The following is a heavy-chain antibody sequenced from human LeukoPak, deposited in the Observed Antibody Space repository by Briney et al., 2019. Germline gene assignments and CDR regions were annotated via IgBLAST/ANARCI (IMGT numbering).Heavy chain of an antibody. CDR2: ISGSGGST. J-gene: IGHJ4*02. CDR1: GFTFSNYA. V-gene: IGHV3-23*01. D-gene: IGHD6-19*01. CDR3: AKGRSSGWYPRFDF. Sequence: GGSLRLSCAASGFTFSNYAMSWVRRAPGKGLEWVSPISGSGGSTYYADSVKGRFTISRDKYKNTLDLQMNSLRAEDTAVYYCAKGRSSGWYPRFDFWGQGTLVTVSS.